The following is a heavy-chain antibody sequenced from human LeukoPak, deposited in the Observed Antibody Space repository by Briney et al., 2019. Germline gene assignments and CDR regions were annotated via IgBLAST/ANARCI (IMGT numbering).Heavy chain of an antibody. V-gene: IGHV4-39*01. Sequence: SSETLSLTCTVSGGSISSSSYYWGWIRQPPGKGLEWIGSIYYSGSTYYNPSLKSRVTISVDTSKNQFSLKLSSVTAADTAVYYCARHLTTTPAAFDIWGQGTMVTVSS. CDR2: IYYSGST. CDR1: GGSISSSSYY. CDR3: ARHLTTTPAAFDI. J-gene: IGHJ3*02. D-gene: IGHD4-17*01.